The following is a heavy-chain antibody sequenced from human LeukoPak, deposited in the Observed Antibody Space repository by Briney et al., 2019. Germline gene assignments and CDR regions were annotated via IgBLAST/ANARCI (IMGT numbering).Heavy chain of an antibody. CDR2: ISSSSYI. CDR1: GFTFSSYS. J-gene: IGHJ6*03. Sequence: GGSLRLSCAASGFTFSSYSMNWVRQAPGKGLEWVSSISSSSYIYYADSVKGRFTISRDNAKNSLYLQMNSLRAEDTAVYYCARDLLAVAVVVPPFMDVWGKGTTVTVSS. V-gene: IGHV3-21*01. CDR3: ARDLLAVAVVVPPFMDV. D-gene: IGHD2-2*01.